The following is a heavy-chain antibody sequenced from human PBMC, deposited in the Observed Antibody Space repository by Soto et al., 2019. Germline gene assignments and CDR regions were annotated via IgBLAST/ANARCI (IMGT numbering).Heavy chain of an antibody. Sequence: PSETLSLTCTVSGGSISSGGYYWSWIGQHPGKGLEWIGYIYYSGSTYYNPSLKSRVTISVDTSKNQFSLKLSSVTAADTAVYYCARVFLYSGYDIENWFDPWGQGTLVTVSS. V-gene: IGHV4-31*03. J-gene: IGHJ5*02. CDR3: ARVFLYSGYDIENWFDP. CDR1: GGSISSGGYY. CDR2: IYYSGST. D-gene: IGHD5-12*01.